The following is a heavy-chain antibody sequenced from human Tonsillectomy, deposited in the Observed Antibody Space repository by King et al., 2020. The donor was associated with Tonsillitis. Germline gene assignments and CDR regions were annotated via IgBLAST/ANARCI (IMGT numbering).Heavy chain of an antibody. CDR1: GGSVSSGSYY. V-gene: IGHV4-61*01. CDR3: ARGVGIDAFDI. J-gene: IGHJ3*02. Sequence: VQLQESGPGLVKPSETLSLTCTVSGGSVSSGSYYWSWIRQPPGKGLEWIGYIYYSGSTNYNPSLKSRVTISVDTSKNQFSLKLSPVTAADTAVYYCARGVGIDAFDIWGQGTMVTVSS. CDR2: IYYSGST. D-gene: IGHD7-27*01.